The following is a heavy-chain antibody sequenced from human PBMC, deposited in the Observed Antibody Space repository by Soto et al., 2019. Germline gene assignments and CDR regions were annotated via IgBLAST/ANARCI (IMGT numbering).Heavy chain of an antibody. CDR1: GGNFRSYS. Sequence: PGGSQRLSCTAAGGNFRSYSMTWVRQAPGRGLEGVSGITASGGRTFYADSVKGRFTISRDNSRSTLYLQMNSLRAEDTAVYYCAKDTRYADYVRWFDSWGQGTLVTVSS. V-gene: IGHV3-23*01. J-gene: IGHJ5*01. D-gene: IGHD4-17*01. CDR3: AKDTRYADYVRWFDS. CDR2: ITASGGRT.